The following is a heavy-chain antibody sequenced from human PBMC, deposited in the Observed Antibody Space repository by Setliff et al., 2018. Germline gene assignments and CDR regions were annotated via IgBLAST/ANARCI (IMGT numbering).Heavy chain of an antibody. CDR1: GGTFSSYA. Sequence: SVKVSCKASGGTFSSYAISWVRQAPGQGLEWMGGIIPIFGTANYAQKFQGRVTITADKSTSTAYMELSRLRSDDTAVYYCARSGWLREYYFDYWGQGTLVTVSS. CDR2: IIPIFGTA. J-gene: IGHJ4*02. CDR3: ARSGWLREYYFDY. D-gene: IGHD5-12*01. V-gene: IGHV1-69*06.